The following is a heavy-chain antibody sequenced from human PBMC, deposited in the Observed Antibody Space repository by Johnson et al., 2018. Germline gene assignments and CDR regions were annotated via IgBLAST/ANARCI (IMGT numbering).Heavy chain of an antibody. J-gene: IGHJ3*02. CDR1: GFTFSSYG. CDR2: IWHDGSNK. CDR3: STAYCGGGRCHSDFDAFDM. D-gene: IGHD2-15*01. V-gene: IGHV3-33*01. Sequence: VQLVESGGGVVQPGRSLRLSCAASGFTFSSYGMHWVRQAPGKGLEWVAVIWHDGSNKYYADSVKGRFTISRDNSNNTLYLKMDRLRAEDTAVYYCSTAYCGGGRCHSDFDAFDMWGQGTMVTVSS.